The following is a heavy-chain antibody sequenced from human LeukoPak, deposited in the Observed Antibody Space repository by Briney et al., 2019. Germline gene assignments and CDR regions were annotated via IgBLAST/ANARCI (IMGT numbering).Heavy chain of an antibody. CDR1: GGSISSYY. V-gene: IGHV4-59*01. Sequence: SETLSLTCTVSGGSISSYYWSWIRQPPGKGLEWIGYIYYSGSTNYNPSLKSRVTISLDTSKNQLSLKLSSVTAADTAVYYCATLYYYGSGSYYNGFDYWGQGTLVTVSS. J-gene: IGHJ4*02. D-gene: IGHD3-10*01. CDR3: ATLYYYGSGSYYNGFDY. CDR2: IYYSGST.